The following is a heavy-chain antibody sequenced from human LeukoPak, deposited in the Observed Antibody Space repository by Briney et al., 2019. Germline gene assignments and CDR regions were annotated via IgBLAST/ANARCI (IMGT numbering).Heavy chain of an antibody. Sequence: PGGSLTLSCAASGFTFSGSALHWVRQASGKGLEWVGRIRSKANSYATAYAASVKGMFTISRDDSKNTAYLQMNSLKTEDTAVYYCTRGQQLRGYYGMDVWGQGTTVTVSS. CDR1: GFTFSGSA. J-gene: IGHJ6*02. CDR2: IRSKANSYAT. CDR3: TRGQQLRGYYGMDV. V-gene: IGHV3-73*01. D-gene: IGHD6-13*01.